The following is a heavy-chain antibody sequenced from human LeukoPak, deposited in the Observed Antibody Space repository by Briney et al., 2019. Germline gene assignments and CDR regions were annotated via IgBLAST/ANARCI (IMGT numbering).Heavy chain of an antibody. J-gene: IGHJ4*02. CDR3: ARSLGDFWSGSPNFDY. D-gene: IGHD3-3*01. CDR1: GGSISSGDYY. V-gene: IGHV4-30-4*08. Sequence: SETLSLTCTVSGGSISSGDYYWSWIRQPPGKGLERIGYIYYSGSTYYNPSLKSRVTISVDTSKNQFSLKLSSVTAADTAVYYCARSLGDFWSGSPNFDYWGQGTLVTVSS. CDR2: IYYSGST.